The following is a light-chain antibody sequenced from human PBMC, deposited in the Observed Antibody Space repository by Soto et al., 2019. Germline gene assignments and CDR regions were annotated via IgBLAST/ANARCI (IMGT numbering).Light chain of an antibody. V-gene: IGKV3D-15*01. J-gene: IGKJ1*01. CDR1: QSFVNMY. CDR2: GAS. CDR3: HQYNHWLTWT. Sequence: IVLTQSPGTLSLSPGERATLSCRASQSFVNMYLAWYQQKPGQAPRLLMYGASRRPTGIPARFSGSGSGTEFTLTISSLQSEDFAVYYCHQYNHWLTWTFGQGTKVDIK.